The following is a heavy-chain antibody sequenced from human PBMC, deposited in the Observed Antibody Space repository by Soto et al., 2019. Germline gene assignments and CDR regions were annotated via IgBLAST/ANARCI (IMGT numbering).Heavy chain of an antibody. V-gene: IGHV3-23*01. CDR2: VSRSGAAT. J-gene: IGHJ5*02. CDR3: AKGSGEVPTNWFDP. D-gene: IGHD6-19*01. CDR1: GYTFSKYA. Sequence: EVQLLESEGGLVQPGGSLRLSCAASGYTFSKYAMIWVRQAPGQGLDWVAGVSRSGAATYYADSVKGRFTISRDNSKNTLSLQRNSLRAEDTALYYCAKGSGEVPTNWFDPWGQGTLVTVSS.